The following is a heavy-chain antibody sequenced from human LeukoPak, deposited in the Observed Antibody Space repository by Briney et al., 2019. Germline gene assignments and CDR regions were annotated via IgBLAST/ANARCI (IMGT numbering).Heavy chain of an antibody. J-gene: IGHJ4*02. CDR3: ARIQYDYDSSGDVEIYFDY. V-gene: IGHV2-70*11. CDR1: GGSTSSSSYY. CDR2: IDWDDDK. D-gene: IGHD3-22*01. Sequence: TLSLTCTVSGGSTSSSSYYWGWIRQPPGKALEWLARIDWDDDKYYSTSLKTRLTISKDTSKNQVVLTMTNMDPVDTATYYCARIQYDYDSSGDVEIYFDYWGQGTLVTVSS.